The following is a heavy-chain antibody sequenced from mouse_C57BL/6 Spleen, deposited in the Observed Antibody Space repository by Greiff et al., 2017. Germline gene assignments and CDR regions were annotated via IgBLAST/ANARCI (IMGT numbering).Heavy chain of an antibody. V-gene: IGHV1-64*01. Sequence: VQLKQPGAELVKPGASVKLSCKASGYTFTSYWMHWVKQRPGQGLEWIGMIHPNSGSTNYNEKFKSKATLTVDKSSSTAYMQLSSLTSEDSAVYYCARDRIRYYYAMDYWGQGTSVTVSS. J-gene: IGHJ4*01. CDR3: ARDRIRYYYAMDY. CDR2: IHPNSGST. CDR1: GYTFTSYW.